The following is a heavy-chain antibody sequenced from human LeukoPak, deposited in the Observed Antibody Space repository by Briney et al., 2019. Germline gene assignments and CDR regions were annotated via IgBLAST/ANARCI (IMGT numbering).Heavy chain of an antibody. V-gene: IGHV3-23*01. CDR1: GFTFSSYA. J-gene: IGHJ4*02. CDR3: AKDKRSDTAMVTLDY. D-gene: IGHD5-18*01. Sequence: GGSLRLSCAASGFTFSSYAMSWVRQAPGKGLEWVSAISGSGGSTYYADSVKGRFTISRDNSKNTLYLQMNSLRAEDTAVCYCAKDKRSDTAMVTLDYWGQGTLVTVSS. CDR2: ISGSGGST.